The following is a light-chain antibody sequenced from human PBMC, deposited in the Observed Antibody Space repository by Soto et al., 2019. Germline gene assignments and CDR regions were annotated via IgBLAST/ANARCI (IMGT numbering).Light chain of an antibody. V-gene: IGKV1-5*03. Sequence: DIQMTQSPSTLSASVGDKVTITCRASQSISSWLAWYQQKPGKAPKLLIYKASTLESGVPSNFSGSGSWTAFTLSISSLQTEDFATYYCQQYNSYPWTFGQGTKVDVK. CDR2: KAS. J-gene: IGKJ1*01. CDR1: QSISSW. CDR3: QQYNSYPWT.